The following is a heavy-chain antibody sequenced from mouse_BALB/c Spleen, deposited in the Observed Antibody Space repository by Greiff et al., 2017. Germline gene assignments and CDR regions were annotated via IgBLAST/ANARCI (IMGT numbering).Heavy chain of an antibody. CDR3: TRVYRYDVFAY. J-gene: IGHJ3*01. V-gene: IGHV5-6-4*01. CDR1: GFTFSSYT. CDR2: ISSGGSYT. D-gene: IGHD2-14*01. Sequence: EVQVVESGGGLVKPGGSLKLSCAASGFTFSSYTMSWVRQTPEKRLEWVATISSGGSYTYYPDSVKGRFTISRDNAKNTLYLQMSSLKSEDTAMYYCTRVYRYDVFAYWGQGTLVTVSA.